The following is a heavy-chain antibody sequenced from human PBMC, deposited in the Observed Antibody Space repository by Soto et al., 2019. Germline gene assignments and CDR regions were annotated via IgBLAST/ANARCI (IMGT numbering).Heavy chain of an antibody. D-gene: IGHD3-10*01. CDR3: ARDLGGAGRY. Sequence: AQLVESGGGLVQPGGSLRLSCAASGFTFSNYWMQWVRQVPGQGPVWVSRLNRDGSRTDYADSVRGRFTIFRDNARNTLYLQMNSLRSEDTAIYYCARDLGGAGRYWGQGTLVTVSS. CDR1: GFTFSNYW. V-gene: IGHV3-74*01. CDR2: LNRDGSRT. J-gene: IGHJ4*02.